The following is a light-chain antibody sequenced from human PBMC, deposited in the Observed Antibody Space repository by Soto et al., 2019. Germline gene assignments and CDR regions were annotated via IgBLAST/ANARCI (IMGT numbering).Light chain of an antibody. Sequence: QSVLTQSPSASASLGASVKLTCTLSSGHSSYAIAWHQQQPEKGPRYLMKLNSDGSHSKGDGIPDRFSGSSSGAERYLTISSLQSEDEADYYCQNWGTGIGVFGGGTKLTVL. CDR2: LNSDGSH. J-gene: IGLJ3*02. CDR3: QNWGTGIGV. CDR1: SGHSSYA. V-gene: IGLV4-69*01.